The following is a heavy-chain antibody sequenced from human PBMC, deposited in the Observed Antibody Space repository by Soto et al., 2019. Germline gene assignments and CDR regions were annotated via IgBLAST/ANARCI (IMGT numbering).Heavy chain of an antibody. CDR3: ARGVVVPAAAYYYYMDV. CDR1: GYTFTSYD. Sequence: QVPLVQSGAEVKKPGASVKVSCKASGYTFTSYDINWVRQATGQGLEWMGWMNPNSGNTGYAQKFQGRVTMTRNTSISTAYMELSSLRSEDTAVYYCARGVVVPAAAYYYYMDVWGKGTTVTVSS. CDR2: MNPNSGNT. J-gene: IGHJ6*03. V-gene: IGHV1-8*01. D-gene: IGHD2-2*01.